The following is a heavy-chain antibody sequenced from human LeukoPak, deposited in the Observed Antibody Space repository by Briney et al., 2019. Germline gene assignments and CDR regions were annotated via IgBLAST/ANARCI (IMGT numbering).Heavy chain of an antibody. CDR1: GFTFSSYA. Sequence: GGSLRLSCAASGFTFSSYAMSWVRQAPGKGLEWVSAISPSGDNTYYADPVKGRFTISRDNSKNTLYLQMNSLRAEDTAVYYCARGKGVEAARLRTLDYWGQGTLVTVSS. D-gene: IGHD6-6*01. CDR3: ARGKGVEAARLRTLDY. V-gene: IGHV3-23*01. J-gene: IGHJ4*02. CDR2: ISPSGDNT.